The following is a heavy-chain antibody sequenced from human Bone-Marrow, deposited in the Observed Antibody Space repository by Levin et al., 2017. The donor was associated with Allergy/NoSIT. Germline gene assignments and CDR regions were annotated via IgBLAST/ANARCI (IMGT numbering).Heavy chain of an antibody. V-gene: IGHV3-30*04. J-gene: IGHJ6*02. CDR3: ARDEYSDYDTYYYGMDV. D-gene: IGHD5-12*01. Sequence: GGSLRLSCAASGFTFSTSAMHWVRQAPGKGLEWVAVISYSGTTNYYADSVKGRFTISRDNSKNTLYLQMNNLRPEDTAVYYCARDEYSDYDTYYYGMDVWGQGTTVTVSS. CDR1: GFTFSTSA. CDR2: ISYSGTTN.